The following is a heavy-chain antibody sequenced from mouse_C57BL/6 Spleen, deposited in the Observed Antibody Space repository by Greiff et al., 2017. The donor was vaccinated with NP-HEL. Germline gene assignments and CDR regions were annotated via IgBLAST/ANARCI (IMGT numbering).Heavy chain of an antibody. CDR1: GFTFSDYY. D-gene: IGHD4-1*01. J-gene: IGHJ1*03. V-gene: IGHV5-16*01. CDR3: ARGLGGDWYFGG. Sequence: EVMLVESEGGLVQPGSSMKLSCTASGFTFSDYYMPWVRQVPEKGLEWVANINYDGSSTYYPDSFKSRFTISRDNAKNILYLQMSSLTSEDTATYCCARGLGGDWYFGGWGTGATVTVAS. CDR2: INYDGSST.